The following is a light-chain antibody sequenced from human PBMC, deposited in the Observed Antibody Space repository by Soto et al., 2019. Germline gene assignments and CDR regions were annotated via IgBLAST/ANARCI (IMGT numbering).Light chain of an antibody. CDR3: QQYNNWAPYT. Sequence: EIVMTQSPAPLSVSPGERDTLSCRASQSVSSNLAWYQQKPGQAPRLLIYGASTRATGIPARFSGSGSGTEFTLPISSLQSEDFAVYYCQQYNNWAPYTFGQGTKLEIK. CDR1: QSVSSN. V-gene: IGKV3-15*01. CDR2: GAS. J-gene: IGKJ2*01.